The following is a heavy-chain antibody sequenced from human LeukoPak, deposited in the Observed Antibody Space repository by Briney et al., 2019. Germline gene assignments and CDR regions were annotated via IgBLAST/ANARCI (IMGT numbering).Heavy chain of an antibody. D-gene: IGHD3-10*01. Sequence: GGSPRLSCAASGFTFSSYAMHWVRQAPGKGLEWVALISYDGSNKYYADSVKGRLTISRDNSKNTLYLQMNSLRAEDTAVYYCARDFTMVRGVILDYWGQGTLVTVSS. J-gene: IGHJ4*02. CDR2: ISYDGSNK. V-gene: IGHV3-30*04. CDR1: GFTFSSYA. CDR3: ARDFTMVRGVILDY.